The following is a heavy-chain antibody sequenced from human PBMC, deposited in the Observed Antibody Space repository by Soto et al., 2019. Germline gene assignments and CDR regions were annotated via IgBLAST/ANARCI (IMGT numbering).Heavy chain of an antibody. Sequence: QVQLVESGGGVVQPGRSLRLSCAASGFTFSSYGMHWVRQAPGKGLEWVAVISYDGSNKYYADSVKGRFTISRDNSKNTLYLQMNSLRAEDTAVYYCASLHVDTAMVILDYWGQGTLVNVSS. J-gene: IGHJ4*02. CDR1: GFTFSSYG. V-gene: IGHV3-30*03. D-gene: IGHD5-18*01. CDR3: ASLHVDTAMVILDY. CDR2: ISYDGSNK.